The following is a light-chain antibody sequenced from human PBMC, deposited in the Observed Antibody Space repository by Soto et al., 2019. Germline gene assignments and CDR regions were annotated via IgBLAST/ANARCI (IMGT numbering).Light chain of an antibody. CDR2: KAS. J-gene: IGKJ2*01. CDR1: QRISTY. Sequence: DIQMTQSPSSLSASIGDRVTITCRASQRISTYLNWYQQKPGKAPKLLIYKASSLESGVPSRFSGSGSGTEFTLTISSLQPDDFATYYCQQYNSYPYTFGQGTKLEIK. CDR3: QQYNSYPYT. V-gene: IGKV1-5*03.